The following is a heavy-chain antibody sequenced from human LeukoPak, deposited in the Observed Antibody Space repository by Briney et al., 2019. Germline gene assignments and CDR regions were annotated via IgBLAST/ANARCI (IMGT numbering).Heavy chain of an antibody. V-gene: IGHV3-23*01. CDR1: GFTFSSYA. CDR2: ISGGGGST. CDR3: AKNLVYSRRGDY. Sequence: GGSLRLSCAASGFTFSSYAMTWVRQAPGKGLEWVSGISGGGGSTYYADSVKGRFTISRDNSKNTLYLQMNSLRAEDTAVYYCAKNLVYSRRGDYWGQGTLVTVSS. D-gene: IGHD2-15*01. J-gene: IGHJ4*02.